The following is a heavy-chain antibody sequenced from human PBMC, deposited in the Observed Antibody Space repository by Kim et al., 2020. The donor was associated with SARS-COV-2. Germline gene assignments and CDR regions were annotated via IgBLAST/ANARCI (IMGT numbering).Heavy chain of an antibody. Sequence: GGSLRLSCAASRFTFSNYGMSWVRQAPGKGLEWVSSIGGGGAGTYYADSVKGRFTISRDNSKNTLFLQMNNLRVEDTALYYCAKGGASGYWGMDVWGQGTTVTVSS. CDR2: IGGGGAGT. J-gene: IGHJ6*02. V-gene: IGHV3-23*01. CDR1: RFTFSNYG. D-gene: IGHD2-8*02. CDR3: AKGGASGYWGMDV.